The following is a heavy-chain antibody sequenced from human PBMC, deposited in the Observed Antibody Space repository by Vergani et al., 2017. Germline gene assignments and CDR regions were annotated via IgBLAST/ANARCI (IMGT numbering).Heavy chain of an antibody. Sequence: EVQLVESGGGLVKPGGSLRLSCAASGFTFSSYSMNWVRQAPGKGLEWVSSISSSSSYIYYADSVKGRFTISRDNAKNSMYLQMNSLRAEDTAVYYCARXRPGQPPFYDYIWGSYRSEGYWGQGTLVTVSS. D-gene: IGHD3-16*02. CDR2: ISSSSSYI. CDR1: GFTFSSYS. V-gene: IGHV3-21*06. J-gene: IGHJ4*02. CDR3: ARXRPGQPPFYDYIWGSYRSEGY.